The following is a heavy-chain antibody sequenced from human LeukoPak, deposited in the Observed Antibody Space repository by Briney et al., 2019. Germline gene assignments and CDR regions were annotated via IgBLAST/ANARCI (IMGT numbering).Heavy chain of an antibody. CDR1: GFSFRSYA. Sequence: PGGSLRLSCVASGFSFRSYAVSWVRRAPGKGRGWVSGISGSGRTAVYTDSVRGRFTVSRDNSKNTLYLQMHSLRDEDTAVYYCAKDALGGSGSYSWGTFDYWGQGTLVTVSS. CDR3: AKDALGGSGSYSWGTFDY. D-gene: IGHD3-10*01. V-gene: IGHV3-23*01. CDR2: ISGSGRTA. J-gene: IGHJ4*02.